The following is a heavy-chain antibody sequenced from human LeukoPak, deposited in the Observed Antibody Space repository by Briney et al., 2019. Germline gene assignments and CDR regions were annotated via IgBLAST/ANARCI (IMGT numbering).Heavy chain of an antibody. V-gene: IGHV4-4*02. CDR2: IYHSGST. CDR3: ARGGRHDI. Sequence: GSLRLSCAASGFTFRSYAMNWVRQAPGKGLEWIGEIYHSGSTNYNPSLKSRVTISVDKSKNQFSLRLSSVTAADTAVYYCARGGRHDIWGQGTMVTVSS. J-gene: IGHJ3*02. D-gene: IGHD1-14*01. CDR1: GFTFRSYA.